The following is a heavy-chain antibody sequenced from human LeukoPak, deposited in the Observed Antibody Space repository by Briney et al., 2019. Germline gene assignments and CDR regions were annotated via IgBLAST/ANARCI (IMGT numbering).Heavy chain of an antibody. CDR1: GFTFSSYA. J-gene: IGHJ4*02. V-gene: IGHV3-30-3*01. Sequence: GGSLRLSCAASGFTFSSYAMHWVRQAPGKGLEWVAVISYDGSNKYYADSVKGRFTISRDNSKNTLYLQMNSLRAEDTAVYYCAKEGSTDWGQGTLVTVSS. D-gene: IGHD1-26*01. CDR3: AKEGSTD. CDR2: ISYDGSNK.